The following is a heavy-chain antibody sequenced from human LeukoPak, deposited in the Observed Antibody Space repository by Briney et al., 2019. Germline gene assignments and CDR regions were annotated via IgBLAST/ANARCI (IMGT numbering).Heavy chain of an antibody. Sequence: GGSLTLSFPASGFTFSSFGLHWLRQAPGKGLEWVAFIRYGGTNEYYADSVKGRFTISRDNSKNTLSLLMNGLRVEDTAVYYCARDQHYDVLTAFGLDVWGQGTTVTVSS. V-gene: IGHV3-30*02. CDR2: IRYGGTNE. CDR3: ARDQHYDVLTAFGLDV. J-gene: IGHJ6*02. D-gene: IGHD3-9*01. CDR1: GFTFSSFG.